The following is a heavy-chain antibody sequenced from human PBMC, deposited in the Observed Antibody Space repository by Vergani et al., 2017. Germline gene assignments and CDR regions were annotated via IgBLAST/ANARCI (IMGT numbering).Heavy chain of an antibody. CDR3: ARRGEQLVSYYYYSYMDV. CDR2: ISSSSSYI. D-gene: IGHD6-6*01. V-gene: IGHV3-21*01. Sequence: EVQLVESGGGLVQPGGSLRLSCAASGFTFSSYSMNWVRQAPGKGLEWVSSISSSSSYIYYADSVKGRFTISRDNAKNSLYLQMNSLRAEDTAVYYSARRGEQLVSYYYYSYMDVWGKGTTVTVSS. CDR1: GFTFSSYS. J-gene: IGHJ6*03.